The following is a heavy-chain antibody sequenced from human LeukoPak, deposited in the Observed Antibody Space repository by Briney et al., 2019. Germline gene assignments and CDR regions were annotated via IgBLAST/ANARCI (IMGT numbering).Heavy chain of an antibody. CDR2: IKQDGSEK. Sequence: QTGGSLRLSCVASGFTFSSYWMSWVRQTPGKGLEWVANIKQDGSEKYYVDSVKGRFTISRDNAKNSLYLQMNSLRAEDTAVYYCARDRDSSGWGVYFDYWGQGTLVTVSS. J-gene: IGHJ4*02. CDR3: ARDRDSSGWGVYFDY. V-gene: IGHV3-7*01. D-gene: IGHD6-19*01. CDR1: GFTFSSYW.